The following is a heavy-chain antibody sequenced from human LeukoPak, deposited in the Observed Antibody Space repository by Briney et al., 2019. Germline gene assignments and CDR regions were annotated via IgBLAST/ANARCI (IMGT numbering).Heavy chain of an antibody. CDR1: DGSISSYY. V-gene: IGHV4-59*01. J-gene: IGHJ4*02. Sequence: SETLSLTCTVSDGSISSYYWSWIRQPPGKGLEWIGCISYSGSTNYNPSLKSRVTISVDTSKNQFSLKLSSVTAADTAVYYCAREGGGWYIDYWGQGTLVTVSS. CDR3: AREGGGWYIDY. CDR2: ISYSGST. D-gene: IGHD6-19*01.